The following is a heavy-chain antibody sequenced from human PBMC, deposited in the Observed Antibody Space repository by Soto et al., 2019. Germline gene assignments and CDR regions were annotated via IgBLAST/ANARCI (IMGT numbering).Heavy chain of an antibody. CDR3: AKHIFTLD. Sequence: EVQLLESGGGLVQRGGSLRLSCAASGFTLSSDAMSWVRQAPGKGLEWVSTISSSGTSTYYADSVKGRFTISRDISNNTVFLQMHRLRAEDTGVYYCAKHIFTLDWGQGTLATVSS. J-gene: IGHJ4*02. D-gene: IGHD2-21*01. V-gene: IGHV3-23*01. CDR2: ISSSGTST. CDR1: GFTLSSDA.